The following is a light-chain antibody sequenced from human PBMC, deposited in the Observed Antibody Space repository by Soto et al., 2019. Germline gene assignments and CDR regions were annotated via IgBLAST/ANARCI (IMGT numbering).Light chain of an antibody. CDR2: EVS. CDR3: CSYADSNNV. J-gene: IGLJ1*01. V-gene: IGLV2-8*01. CDR1: SSDVGGYNY. Sequence: QSALTQPPSASGSPGQSVTISCTGTSSDVGGYNYVSWYQQHPGKAPKLMIYEVSKRPSGVPDRFSGSKSGNTASLTVSGFQAEDEADYYCCSYADSNNVFGTGTKVTVL.